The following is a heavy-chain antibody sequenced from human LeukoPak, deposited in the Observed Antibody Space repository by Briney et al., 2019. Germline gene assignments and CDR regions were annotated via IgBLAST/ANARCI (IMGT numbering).Heavy chain of an antibody. J-gene: IGHJ3*02. D-gene: IGHD3-16*01. CDR2: IIPIFGTA. CDR1: GGTFSSYA. CDR3: ARLAGTQYDYAPPDI. V-gene: IGHV1-69*01. Sequence: SVKVSCKASGGTFSSYAISWVRQAPGQGLEWMGGIIPIFGTANYAQKFQGRVTITADESTSTAYMELSRLRSDDTAVYYCARLAGTQYDYAPPDIWGQGTMVTVSS.